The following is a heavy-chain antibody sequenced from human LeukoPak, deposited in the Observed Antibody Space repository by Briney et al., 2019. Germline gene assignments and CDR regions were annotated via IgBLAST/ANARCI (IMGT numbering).Heavy chain of an antibody. D-gene: IGHD3-22*01. J-gene: IGHJ4*02. Sequence: GGSLRLSCAASGFTFSSYWMHWVRQAPGKGLVWVSRINSDGSSTSYADSVKGRFTISRDNAKNTLYLQMISLRAEDTAVYYCARDLGEYYDSSGTLGWGQGTLVTVSS. CDR1: GFTFSSYW. V-gene: IGHV3-74*01. CDR2: INSDGSST. CDR3: ARDLGEYYDSSGTLG.